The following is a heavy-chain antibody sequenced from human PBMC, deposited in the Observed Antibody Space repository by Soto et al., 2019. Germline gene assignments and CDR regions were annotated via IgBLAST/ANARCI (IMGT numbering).Heavy chain of an antibody. J-gene: IGHJ4*02. Sequence: QVQLQESGPGLVKPSETLSLTCTVSGGSISSYYWSWIRQPPGKGLEWIGYIYYSGSTNYNPSLKRGVTISVDTAKNQFSPKLSSVTAADKALYYWAGASSWGPLSTDYWGQGTLVTVSS. CDR1: GGSISSYY. CDR3: AGASSWGPLSTDY. V-gene: IGHV4-59*01. CDR2: IYYSGST. D-gene: IGHD3-16*01.